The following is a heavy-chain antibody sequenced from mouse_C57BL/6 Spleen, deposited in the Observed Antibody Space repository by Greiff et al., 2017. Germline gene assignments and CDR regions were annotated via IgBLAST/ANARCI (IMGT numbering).Heavy chain of an antibody. J-gene: IGHJ2*01. CDR1: GFTFSSYA. CDR2: ISDGGSYT. V-gene: IGHV5-4*01. D-gene: IGHD1-1*01. Sequence: DVMLVESGGGLVKPGGSLKLSCAASGFTFSSYAMSWVRQTPEKRLEWVATISDGGSYTYYPDNVKGRFTISRDNAKNNLYLQMSHLKSEDTAMYYCARDHYYGSSLFDYWGQGTTLTVSS. CDR3: ARDHYYGSSLFDY.